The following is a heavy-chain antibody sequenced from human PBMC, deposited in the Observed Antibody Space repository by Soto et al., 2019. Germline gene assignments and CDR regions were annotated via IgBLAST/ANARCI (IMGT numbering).Heavy chain of an antibody. CDR1: GGSFSGYY. D-gene: IGHD2-2*01. CDR3: ARGPLYFGYCSSTSCRHSGDY. Sequence: SETLSLTCAVYGGSFSGYYWSWIRQPPGKGLEWIGEINHSGSTNYNPSLKSRVTISVDTSKNQFSLKLSSVTAADTAVYYCARGPLYFGYCSSTSCRHSGDYWGQGTLVTVSS. V-gene: IGHV4-34*01. J-gene: IGHJ4*02. CDR2: INHSGST.